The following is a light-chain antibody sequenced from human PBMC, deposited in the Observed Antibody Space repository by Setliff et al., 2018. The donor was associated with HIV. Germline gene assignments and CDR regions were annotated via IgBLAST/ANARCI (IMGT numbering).Light chain of an antibody. CDR1: QSVLNTSRNKNH. Sequence: DIVMTQSPDSLAVSLGERATINCKSSQSVLNTSRNKNHLAWYQQKPGQPPKLLIYWASTRDSGVPDRFSGGGSGTDFSLTITSLQAEDVALYYCQQYFSLPWTFGQGTKVDIK. J-gene: IGKJ1*01. V-gene: IGKV4-1*01. CDR2: WAS. CDR3: QQYFSLPWT.